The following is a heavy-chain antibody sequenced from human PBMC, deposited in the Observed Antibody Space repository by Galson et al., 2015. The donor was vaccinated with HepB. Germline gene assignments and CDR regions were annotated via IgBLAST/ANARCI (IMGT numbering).Heavy chain of an antibody. CDR1: GGSISSGGYY. D-gene: IGHD6-19*01. V-gene: IGHV4-31*03. CDR2: IYYSGST. CDR3: AREGIAVAGTPDQHDAFDI. J-gene: IGHJ3*02. Sequence: TLSLTCTISGGSISSGGYYWSWIRQHPGKGLEWIGYIYYSGSTYYNPSLKSRVTISVDTSKNQFSLKLSSVTAADTAVYYCAREGIAVAGTPDQHDAFDIWGQGTMVTVSS.